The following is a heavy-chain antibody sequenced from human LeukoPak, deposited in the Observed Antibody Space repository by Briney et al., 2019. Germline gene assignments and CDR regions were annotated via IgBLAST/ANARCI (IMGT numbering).Heavy chain of an antibody. CDR1: GFTFSSYA. J-gene: IGHJ4*02. Sequence: GGSLRLSCAASGFTFSSYAMHWVRQAPGKGLEWAAVISYDGSNKYYADSVKGRFTISRDNSKNTLYLQMNSLRAEDTAVYYCARESSCSWFDYWGQGTLVTVSS. V-gene: IGHV3-30-3*01. CDR3: ARESSCSWFDY. CDR2: ISYDGSNK. D-gene: IGHD6-13*01.